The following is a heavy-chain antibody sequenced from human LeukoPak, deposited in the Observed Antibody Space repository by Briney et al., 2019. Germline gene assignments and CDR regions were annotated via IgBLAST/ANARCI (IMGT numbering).Heavy chain of an antibody. CDR3: ARSTLKDIVVVPADY. J-gene: IGHJ4*02. CDR1: GYTFTGYY. V-gene: IGHV1-2*02. D-gene: IGHD2-2*01. CDR2: INPNSGGT. Sequence: ASVKVSCKASGYTFTGYYMHWVRQAPGQGLEWMGWINPNSGGTNYAQKFQGRVTMTRDTSISTAYMELSRLRSDDTAVYYCARSTLKDIVVVPADYWGQGTLVTGSS.